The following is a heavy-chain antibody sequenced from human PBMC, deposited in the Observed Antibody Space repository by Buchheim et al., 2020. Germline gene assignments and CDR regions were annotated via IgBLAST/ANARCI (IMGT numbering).Heavy chain of an antibody. J-gene: IGHJ5*02. Sequence: VQLLESGGGLVQPGGSLRLSCAASGFTLANYAMIWVRQAPGKGLEWVSAVPADHSATYYAGSVKGRFTISRDISTLTLYLQMSNLRPEDTALYYCARANVGSRSGCANWFDPWGQGT. CDR2: VPADHSAT. D-gene: IGHD6-19*01. CDR3: ARANVGSRSGCANWFDP. V-gene: IGHV3-23*01. CDR1: GFTLANYA.